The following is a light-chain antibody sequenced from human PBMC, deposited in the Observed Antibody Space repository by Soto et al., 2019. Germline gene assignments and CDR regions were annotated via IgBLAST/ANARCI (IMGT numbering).Light chain of an antibody. V-gene: IGKV3-11*01. CDR3: QQRYNWPPT. Sequence: EIVLTQSPGTLSLSPRERATLFCRASQSLSSTYLAWYQQKPGQAPRLLISDASNRATGTPARLSGSGSGTDFTLTISSLEPEDSAVYYCQQRYNWPPTFGQGTKVDIK. J-gene: IGKJ1*01. CDR1: QSLSSTY. CDR2: DAS.